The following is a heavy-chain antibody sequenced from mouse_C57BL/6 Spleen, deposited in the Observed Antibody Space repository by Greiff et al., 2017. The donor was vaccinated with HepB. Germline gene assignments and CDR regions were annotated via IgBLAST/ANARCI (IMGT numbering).Heavy chain of an antibody. CDR3: ARNLLLRLVTSGDWYVDV. CDR1: GYTFTSYW. V-gene: IGHV1-53*01. J-gene: IGHJ1*03. Sequence: QVQLQQPGTELVKPGASVKLSCKASGYTFTSYWMHWVKQRPGQGLEWIGNITPSNGGTKYNEKFKSKATLTVDKSSSTAYMQLSSLTSEDSAVYYCARNLLLRLVTSGDWYVDVWGTGTTVTVSS. CDR2: ITPSNGGT. D-gene: IGHD1-1*01.